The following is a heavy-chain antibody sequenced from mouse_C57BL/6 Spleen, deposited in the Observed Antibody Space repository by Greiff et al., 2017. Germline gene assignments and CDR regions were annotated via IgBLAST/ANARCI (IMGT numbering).Heavy chain of an antibody. D-gene: IGHD2-5*01. V-gene: IGHV14-1*01. J-gene: IGHJ3*01. Sequence: VQLQQSGAELVRPGASVKLSCTASGFNIKDYYMHWVKQRPEQGLEWIGRIDPEDGDTEYAPKFPGKATMTADTSSNTAYLQLSSLTSEDTAVYYCTSGYSNYFAWFAYWGQGTLVTVSA. CDR1: GFNIKDYY. CDR3: TSGYSNYFAWFAY. CDR2: IDPEDGDT.